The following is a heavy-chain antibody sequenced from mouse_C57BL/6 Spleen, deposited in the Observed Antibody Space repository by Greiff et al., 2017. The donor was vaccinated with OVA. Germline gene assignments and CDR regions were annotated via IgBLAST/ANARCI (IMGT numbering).Heavy chain of an antibody. J-gene: IGHJ4*01. Sequence: EVQLQESGPELVKPGASVKIPCKASGYTFPDYNMDWVKQSPGKSLEWIGDINPTNGGTIYNQKFKGKATLTVDKSSSTAYMELRSLTSEDTAVYYCARWIYDGYYDYAMDYWGQGTSVTVSS. D-gene: IGHD2-3*01. CDR3: ARWIYDGYYDYAMDY. V-gene: IGHV1-18*01. CDR1: GYTFPDYN. CDR2: INPTNGGT.